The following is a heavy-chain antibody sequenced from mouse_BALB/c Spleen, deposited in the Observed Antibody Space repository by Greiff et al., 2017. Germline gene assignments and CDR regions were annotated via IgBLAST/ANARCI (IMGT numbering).Heavy chain of an antibody. D-gene: IGHD1-1*02. V-gene: IGHV5-4*02. CDR3: AREVEDYYAMDY. CDR2: ISDGGSYT. J-gene: IGHJ4*01. CDR1: GFTFSDYY. Sequence: DVMLVESGGGLVKPGGSLKLSCAASGFTFSDYYMYWVRQTPEKRLEWVATISDGGSYTYYPDSVKGRFTISRDNAKNNLYLQMSSLKSEDTAMYYCAREVEDYYAMDYWGQGTSVTVSS.